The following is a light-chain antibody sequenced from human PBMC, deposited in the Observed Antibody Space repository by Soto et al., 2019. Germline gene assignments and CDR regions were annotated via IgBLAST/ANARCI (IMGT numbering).Light chain of an antibody. J-gene: IGKJ3*01. CDR3: QQLNSYPL. CDR2: AAS. Sequence: DIQLTQSPSFLSASVGDRVTITCRASQGISSYLAWYQQKPGKAPKLLIYAASTLQSGVPSRLRGSGSGTEFTLTIGSLQPEDFATYYCQQLNSYPLFGPGTKVDI. CDR1: QGISSY. V-gene: IGKV1-9*01.